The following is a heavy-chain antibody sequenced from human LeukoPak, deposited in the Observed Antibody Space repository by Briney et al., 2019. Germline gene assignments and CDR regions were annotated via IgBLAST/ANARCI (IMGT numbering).Heavy chain of an antibody. CDR3: ARRRGYSLDY. Sequence: SETLSLTCTVSGGSISSYYWSWIRQPPGKGLEWIGYIYYSGSTNYNPSLKSRVTISVDTSKNQFSLKLSSVTAADTAVYYCARRRGYSLDYWGQGSLVTVSS. CDR1: GGSISSYY. V-gene: IGHV4-59*01. J-gene: IGHJ4*02. D-gene: IGHD5-18*01. CDR2: IYYSGST.